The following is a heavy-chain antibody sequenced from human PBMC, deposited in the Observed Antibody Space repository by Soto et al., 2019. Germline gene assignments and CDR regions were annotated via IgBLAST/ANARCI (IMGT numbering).Heavy chain of an antibody. CDR2: INAGNGNT. CDR3: ARGRPRYGTLDY. Sequence: ASVNVSCKASGYTFTSYAMHWVRQAPGQRLEWMGWINAGNGNTKYSQKFQGRVTITRDTSASTAYMELSSPRSEDTAVYYCARGRPRYGTLDYWGQGTLVTVSS. V-gene: IGHV1-3*01. CDR1: GYTFTSYA. D-gene: IGHD3-9*01. J-gene: IGHJ4*02.